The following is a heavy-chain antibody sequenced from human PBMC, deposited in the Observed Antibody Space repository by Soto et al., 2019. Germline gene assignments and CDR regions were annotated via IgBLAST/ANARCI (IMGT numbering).Heavy chain of an antibody. J-gene: IGHJ6*02. CDR1: GYTFTSYA. CDR3: AKARRFLEWSYGAAYYYYGMDV. Sequence: ASVKVSCKASGYTFTSYAMHWVRQAPGQRLEWMGWINAGNGNTKYSQKFQGRVTITRDTSASTAYMGLSSLRSEDTAVYYCAKARRFLEWSYGAAYYYYGMDVWGQGTTVTVSS. CDR2: INAGNGNT. D-gene: IGHD3-3*01. V-gene: IGHV1-3*01.